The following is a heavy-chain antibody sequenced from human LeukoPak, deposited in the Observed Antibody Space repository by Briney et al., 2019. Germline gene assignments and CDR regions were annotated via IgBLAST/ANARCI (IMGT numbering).Heavy chain of an antibody. D-gene: IGHD1-14*01. CDR2: INPNTGGT. CDR3: ARGGRSTWSKPYYFDY. Sequence: AAVKDSCKATRYTFTDYYMHWVRQAPGQGLEWVGWINPNTGGTSNAQKFQGRVTVTRDTSIATAYMELTRLTSGDTAVYYCARGGRSTWSKPYYFDYWGQGTLVTVSS. J-gene: IGHJ4*02. CDR1: RYTFTDYY. V-gene: IGHV1-2*02.